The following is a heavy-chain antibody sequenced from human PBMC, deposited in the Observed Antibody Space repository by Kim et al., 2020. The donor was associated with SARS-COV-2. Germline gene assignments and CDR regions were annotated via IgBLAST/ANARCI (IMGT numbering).Heavy chain of an antibody. Sequence: GGSLRLSCSVSTFSFSSYGMHWVRQAPGKGLEWVAVISSDGTTTYYGYSVKGRCSISRDNSKRTLFLQMNILSPEDTAVDYCSIRYNGVSWVPFYPCGEG. V-gene: IGHV3-30*03. D-gene: IGHD3-16*02. J-gene: IGHJ5*02. CDR3: SIRYNGVSWVPFYP. CDR1: TFSFSSYG. CDR2: ISSDGTTT.